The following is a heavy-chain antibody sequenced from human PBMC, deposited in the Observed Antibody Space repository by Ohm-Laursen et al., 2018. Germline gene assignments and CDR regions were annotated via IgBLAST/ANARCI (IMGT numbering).Heavy chain of an antibody. CDR3: ARELYDFWSGYYYYGMDV. J-gene: IGHJ6*02. V-gene: IGHV4-61*01. CDR1: GGSVSSGSYY. CDR2: IYYSGST. Sequence: SETLSLTCTVSGGSVSSGSYYWSWIRQPPGKGLEWIGYIYYSGSTNYNPSLKSRVTISVDTSKNQFSLKLSSVTAADTAVYYCARELYDFWSGYYYYGMDVWGQGTTVTVSS. D-gene: IGHD3-3*01.